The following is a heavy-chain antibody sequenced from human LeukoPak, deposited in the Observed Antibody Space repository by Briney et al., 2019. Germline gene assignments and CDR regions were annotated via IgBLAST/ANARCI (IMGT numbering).Heavy chain of an antibody. CDR3: ARDNGDYWYFDL. CDR2: ISYDGSNK. Sequence: PGGSLRLSCAVSGLTFSSSWMDWVRQAPGKGLEWVAVISYDGSNKYYADSVKGRFTISRDNSKNTLYLQMNSLRAEDTAVYYCARDNGDYWYFDLWGRGTLVTVSS. V-gene: IGHV3-30*03. J-gene: IGHJ2*01. CDR1: GLTFSSSW. D-gene: IGHD4-17*01.